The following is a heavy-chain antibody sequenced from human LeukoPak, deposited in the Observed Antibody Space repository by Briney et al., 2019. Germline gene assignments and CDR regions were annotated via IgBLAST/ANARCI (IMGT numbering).Heavy chain of an antibody. V-gene: IGHV4-4*07. CDR3: ARRDISSGWSFDY. CDR2: IHTSGST. Sequence: SETLSLTCTVSGGSISNYHWSWIRQPAGKGLEWIGQIHTSGSTNYNPPLKSRVTMSIDTTGDQVSLTIRSVTAADTAFCYCARRDISSGWSFDYWGQGTLVTVSS. J-gene: IGHJ4*02. D-gene: IGHD6-19*01. CDR1: GGSISNYH.